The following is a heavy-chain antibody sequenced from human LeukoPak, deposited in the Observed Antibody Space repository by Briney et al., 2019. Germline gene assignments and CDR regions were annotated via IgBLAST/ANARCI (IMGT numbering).Heavy chain of an antibody. D-gene: IGHD2-15*01. CDR1: GDSITNYF. CDR2: IYYTGNT. CDR3: ARGRVAYSAYYFDH. Sequence: PSETLSLTCTVSGDSITNYFWSWIRQPPGKGLEWIGSIYYTGNTNYKPSLMSRVTISVDTSTHKFPLRLRSATAAATAVRYCARGRVAYSAYYFDHWGRGTLVTVSS. V-gene: IGHV4-59*01. J-gene: IGHJ4*02.